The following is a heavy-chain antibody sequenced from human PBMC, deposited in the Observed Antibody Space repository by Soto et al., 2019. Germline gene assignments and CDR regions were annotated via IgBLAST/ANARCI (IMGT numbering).Heavy chain of an antibody. V-gene: IGHV3-15*01. CDR1: GFTFSNAW. CDR3: TGRAYGRGVTD. Sequence: PGGSLRLSCAASGFTFSNAWMSWVRQAPGKGLEWVSRNKSKTDGGSTDYAAPVKGRFTISRDDSKNTLYLQMNSLKTEDTAVYYCTGRAYGRGVTDWGPGTLVTVSS. CDR2: NKSKTDGGST. D-gene: IGHD3-10*02. J-gene: IGHJ4*02.